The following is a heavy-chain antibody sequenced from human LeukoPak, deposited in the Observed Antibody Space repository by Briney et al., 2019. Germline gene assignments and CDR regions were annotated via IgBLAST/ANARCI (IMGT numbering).Heavy chain of an antibody. CDR1: GGSISSSSYY. J-gene: IGHJ6*03. V-gene: IGHV4-61*01. CDR3: ARGRYDRSSEAYSYYYMDV. Sequence: PSETLSLTCTVSGGSISSSSYYWSWIRQPPGKGLEWIGYIYYSGSTNYNPSLKSRVTISVDTSKNHFSLKVNSVTAADTAVYYCARGRYDRSSEAYSYYYMDVWGKGTTVTVSS. D-gene: IGHD6-6*01. CDR2: IYYSGST.